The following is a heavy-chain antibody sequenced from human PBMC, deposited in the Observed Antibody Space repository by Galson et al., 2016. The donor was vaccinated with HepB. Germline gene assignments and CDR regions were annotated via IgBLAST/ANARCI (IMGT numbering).Heavy chain of an antibody. CDR2: ISSNGGST. CDR1: GLTFTNTW. V-gene: IGHV3-23*01. J-gene: IGHJ3*02. CDR3: AKRGGGFRSGAFDI. Sequence: SLRLSCAASGLTFTNTWMSWVRQAPGKGLEWVSTISSNGGSTYYADSVKGRFTISRDNSKNTLFVQMNSLRAEDTAGYYCAKRGGGFRSGAFDIWGQGTMVTVSS. D-gene: IGHD3-16*01.